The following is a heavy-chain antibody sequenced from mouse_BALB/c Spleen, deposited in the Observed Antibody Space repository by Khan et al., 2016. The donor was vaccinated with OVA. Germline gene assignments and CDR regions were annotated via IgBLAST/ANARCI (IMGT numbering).Heavy chain of an antibody. Sequence: QVQLKESGPGLVAPSQSLSITCTVTGFSLTSYAIHWIRQPPGKGLEWLGVIWAGGSTNYNSALMSRLSISKDNSKSQVFLKMNSLQTQDTAIYYCARNREPDYFDYWGQGTTLTVSS. CDR1: GFSLTSYA. CDR2: IWAGGST. CDR3: ARNREPDYFDY. V-gene: IGHV2-9*02. J-gene: IGHJ2*01.